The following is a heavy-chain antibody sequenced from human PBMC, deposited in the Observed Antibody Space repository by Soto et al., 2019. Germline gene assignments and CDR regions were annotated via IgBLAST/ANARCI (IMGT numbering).Heavy chain of an antibody. V-gene: IGHV1-8*01. CDR3: ARGHTYYYDFWSGSKYYYYGMDV. CDR1: GYTFTSHD. Sequence: ASVKVSCKASGYTFTSHDINWVRQATGQGLEWMGWMNPNSGNTGYAQKFQGRVTMTRNTSISTAYMELSSLRSEDTAVYYCARGHTYYYDFWSGSKYYYYGMDVWGQGTTVTVSS. J-gene: IGHJ6*02. D-gene: IGHD3-3*01. CDR2: MNPNSGNT.